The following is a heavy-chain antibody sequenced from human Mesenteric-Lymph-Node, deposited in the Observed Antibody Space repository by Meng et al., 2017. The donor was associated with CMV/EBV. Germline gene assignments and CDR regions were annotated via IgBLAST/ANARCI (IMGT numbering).Heavy chain of an antibody. CDR2: IIPILGIA. V-gene: IGHV1-69*10. D-gene: IGHD1-26*01. CDR3: ARDGSTPLYYYGMDV. Sequence: SVKVSCKASGGTFSSYAISWVRQAPGQGLEWMGGIIPILGIANYAQKFQGRVTITADKSTSTAYMELSSLRSEDTAVYYCARDGSTPLYYYGMDVWGQGTTVTVSS. J-gene: IGHJ6*02. CDR1: GGTFSSYA.